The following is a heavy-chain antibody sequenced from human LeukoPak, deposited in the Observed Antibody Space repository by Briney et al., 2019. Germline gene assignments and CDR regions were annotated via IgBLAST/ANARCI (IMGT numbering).Heavy chain of an antibody. V-gene: IGHV3-7*01. CDR3: ARVMADYYDFWSGSHYFDY. J-gene: IGHJ4*02. CDR1: GFTFSSYW. CDR2: IKRDGSEK. Sequence: GGSLRLSCAASGFTFSSYWMSWVRQAPGKGLEWVANIKRDGSEKYYVDSVKGRFTISRDNAKNSLYLQMNSLRAEDTAVYYCARVMADYYDFWSGSHYFDYWGQGTLVTVSS. D-gene: IGHD3-3*01.